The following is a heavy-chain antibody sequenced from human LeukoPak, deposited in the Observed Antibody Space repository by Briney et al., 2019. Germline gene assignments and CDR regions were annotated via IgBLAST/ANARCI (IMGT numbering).Heavy chain of an antibody. CDR2: INSDETIS. D-gene: IGHD3-16*01. J-gene: IGHJ1*01. Sequence: GGSLRLSCAASGLTFSSYWMHWVRQVPNQGLMWVSRINSDETISDYVDSVNGRFTITRDNAKNTLYLQMNSLRAEDTAVYFCLYGGYFQHWGQGTLVTVSS. V-gene: IGHV3-74*01. CDR1: GLTFSSYW. CDR3: LYGGYFQH.